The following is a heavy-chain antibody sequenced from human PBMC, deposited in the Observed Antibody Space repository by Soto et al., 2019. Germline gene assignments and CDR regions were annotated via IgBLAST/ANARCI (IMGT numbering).Heavy chain of an antibody. J-gene: IGHJ6*02. Sequence: ASVEVSRKASGYPFTSYAMHWVRQAPGQRLEWKGWINAGKGNTKYSQKFQGRVTITRDTSASTAYMELSSLRSEDTSVYYCASDVLRYFDGVNFDYYYYYGMDVWGQGTTVTVSS. CDR1: GYPFTSYA. CDR2: INAGKGNT. CDR3: ASDVLRYFDGVNFDYYYYYGMDV. D-gene: IGHD3-9*01. V-gene: IGHV1-3*01.